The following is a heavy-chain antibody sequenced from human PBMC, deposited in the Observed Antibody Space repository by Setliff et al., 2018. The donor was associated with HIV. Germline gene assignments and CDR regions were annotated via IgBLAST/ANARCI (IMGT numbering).Heavy chain of an antibody. D-gene: IGHD3-22*01. Sequence: GGSQRLSCVVSGFTFSSFAMSWVRQAPGKGLEWVSVVGGSGGNTYYADSVKGRFTISRDNSKNTLYLQMNSLRAEDTAFYYCAKDSKVAYGSSDHQYFHHWGQGTLVTVSS. CDR3: AKDSKVAYGSSDHQYFHH. CDR1: GFTFSSFA. J-gene: IGHJ1*01. CDR2: VGGSGGNT. V-gene: IGHV3-23*01.